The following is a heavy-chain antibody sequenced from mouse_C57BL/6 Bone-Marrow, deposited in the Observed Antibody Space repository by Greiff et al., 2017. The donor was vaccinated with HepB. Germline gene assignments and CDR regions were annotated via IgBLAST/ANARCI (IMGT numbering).Heavy chain of an antibody. D-gene: IGHD3-2*02. J-gene: IGHJ2*01. CDR1: GFSFNTYA. CDR3: VRGQLRLGYFDY. CDR2: IRSKSNNYAT. Sequence: EVMLVESGGGLVQPKGSLKLSCAASGFSFNTYAMNWVRQAPGKGLEWVARIRSKSNNYATYYADSVKDRFTISRDDSESMLYLQMNNLKTEDTAMYYCVRGQLRLGYFDYWGQGTTLTVSS. V-gene: IGHV10-1*01.